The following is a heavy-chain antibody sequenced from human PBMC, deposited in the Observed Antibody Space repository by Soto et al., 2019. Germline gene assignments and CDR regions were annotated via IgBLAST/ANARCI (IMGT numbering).Heavy chain of an antibody. CDR2: INHSGST. CDR3: ARRYGSVFDY. Sequence: SETLSLTCAVYGGSFSGYYWSWIRQPPGKGLEWIGEINHSGSTNYNPSLKSRVTISVDTSKNQFSLKLSSVTAADTAVYYCARRYGSVFDYWGQGTLVTVSS. D-gene: IGHD6-19*01. J-gene: IGHJ4*02. V-gene: IGHV4-34*01. CDR1: GGSFSGYY.